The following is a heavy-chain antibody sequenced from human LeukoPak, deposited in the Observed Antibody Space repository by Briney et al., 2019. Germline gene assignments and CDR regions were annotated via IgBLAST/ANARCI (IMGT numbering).Heavy chain of an antibody. CDR1: GGSISSYY. CDR3: ARVSGPFSYGNWFDA. CDR2: ICYSGST. V-gene: IGHV4-59*01. D-gene: IGHD5-18*01. Sequence: PSETLSLTCTVSGGSISSYYWSWIRQPPGKGLEWIGYICYSGSTNYNPSLKSRVTISVDTSKNQFSLKLSSVTAADTAVYYCARVSGPFSYGNWFDAWGQGTLVTVSS. J-gene: IGHJ5*02.